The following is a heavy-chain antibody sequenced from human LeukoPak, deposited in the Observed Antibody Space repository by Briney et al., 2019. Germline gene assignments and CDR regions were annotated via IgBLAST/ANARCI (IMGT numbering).Heavy chain of an antibody. J-gene: IGHJ4*02. D-gene: IGHD3-16*01. CDR2: IKEDGTKT. CDR3: ERDFGGY. V-gene: IGHV3-7*05. Sequence: GGSLRLSCAASGFSFSRYWMTWVRQAPGKGLEWVANIKEDGTKTYYVDSVKDRFTISRDNAKNSLYLQMNFLRAEDTAVYYCERDFGGYWGQGTLVTVSS. CDR1: GFSFSRYW.